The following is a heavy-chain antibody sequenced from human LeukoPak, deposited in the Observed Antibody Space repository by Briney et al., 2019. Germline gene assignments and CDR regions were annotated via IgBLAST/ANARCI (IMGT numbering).Heavy chain of an antibody. CDR2: IKQGGSEE. J-gene: IGHJ4*02. V-gene: IGHV3-7*03. CDR1: RFTFRNYW. CDR3: AKGALEHCTGAICYPFDY. Sequence: GGSLSLSCAASRFTFRNYWMTWVRQPAGNGLAWVANIKQGGSEEYYVDSLRGRFTISRDNSKSTLSLQMNSLRAEDSAIYYCAKGALEHCTGAICYPFDYWGQGSLVTVSS. D-gene: IGHD2-8*02.